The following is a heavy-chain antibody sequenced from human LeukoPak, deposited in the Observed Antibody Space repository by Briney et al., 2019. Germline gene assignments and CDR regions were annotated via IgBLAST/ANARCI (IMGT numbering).Heavy chain of an antibody. V-gene: IGHV1-18*01. Sequence: ASVTVSCKASGYTFTSYGISWVRQAPGQGLEWMGWISAYNGNTNYAQKLQGRVTMTTDTSTSTAYMELRSLRSDDTAVYYCARVMEVVVDDAFDIWGQGTMVTVSS. J-gene: IGHJ3*02. CDR3: ARVMEVVVDDAFDI. D-gene: IGHD2-15*01. CDR1: GYTFTSYG. CDR2: ISAYNGNT.